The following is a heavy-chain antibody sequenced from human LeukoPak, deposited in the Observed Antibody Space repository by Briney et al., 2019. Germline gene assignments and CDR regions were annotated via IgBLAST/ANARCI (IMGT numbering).Heavy chain of an antibody. J-gene: IGHJ5*01. Sequence: ASVKVSCKASGYIFTNYHMHWVRQASGQGLEWMGIINPSAGTTRYAQKLQGRFTMTRDMSTKIVYMELSSLRSEDTAVYYCARGTEQWLVNWFDSWGQGTLVTVSS. CDR3: ARGTEQWLVNWFDS. CDR1: GYIFTNYH. D-gene: IGHD6-19*01. V-gene: IGHV1-46*04. CDR2: INPSAGTT.